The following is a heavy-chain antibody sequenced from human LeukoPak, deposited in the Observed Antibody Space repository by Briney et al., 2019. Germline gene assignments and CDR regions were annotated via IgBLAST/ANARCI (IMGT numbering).Heavy chain of an antibody. Sequence: GGSLRLSCAASGCTFSSYAMSWVRQAPGKGLEWVSAISGSGGSTYYADSVKGRFTISRDNSKNTLYLQMNSLRAEDTAVYYCANIIDSSSWLPDDYFDYWGQGTLVTVSS. CDR2: ISGSGGST. CDR1: GCTFSSYA. D-gene: IGHD6-13*01. J-gene: IGHJ4*02. CDR3: ANIIDSSSWLPDDYFDY. V-gene: IGHV3-23*01.